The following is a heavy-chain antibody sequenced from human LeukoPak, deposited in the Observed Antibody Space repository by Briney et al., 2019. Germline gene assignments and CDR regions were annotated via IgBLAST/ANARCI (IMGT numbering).Heavy chain of an antibody. D-gene: IGHD2-21*01. CDR3: ARETAHCGGDCFDY. J-gene: IGHJ4*02. CDR2: ICVGGNSI. V-gene: IGHV3-48*03. CDR1: GFTFSTYE. Sequence: GGALRLSCAASGFTFSTYEFNWVRQAPGKGLERVAYICVGGNSIYYADSVRGRFTTSRENAQNSLYLEMNSLRVEDTALYYCARETAHCGGDCFDYWGQGTLVTVSS.